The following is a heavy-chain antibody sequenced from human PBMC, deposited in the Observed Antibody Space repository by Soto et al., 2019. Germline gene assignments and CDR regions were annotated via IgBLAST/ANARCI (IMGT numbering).Heavy chain of an antibody. CDR1: GFTFSSYA. CDR2: ISYDGSNK. D-gene: IGHD5-12*01. Sequence: GSLRLSCAASGFTFSSYAMHWVRQAPGKGLEWVAVISYDGSNKYYADSVKGRFTISRDNSKNTLYLQMNSLRAEDTAVYYCARDGEGDGYNFLYYFDYWGQGTLVTVSS. CDR3: ARDGEGDGYNFLYYFDY. V-gene: IGHV3-30-3*01. J-gene: IGHJ4*02.